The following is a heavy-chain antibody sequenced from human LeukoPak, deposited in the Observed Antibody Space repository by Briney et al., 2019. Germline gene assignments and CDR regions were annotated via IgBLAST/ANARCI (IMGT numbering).Heavy chain of an antibody. Sequence: ASVKVSCKASGYTFTGYYMHWVRQAPGQGLEWMGWINPNSGGTNYAQKFRGRVTMTRDTSISTAYMELSRLRSDDTAVYYCARGGYSGYDDYYYYGMDVWGQGTTVTVSS. CDR2: INPNSGGT. CDR3: ARGGYSGYDDYYYYGMDV. V-gene: IGHV1-2*02. D-gene: IGHD5-12*01. CDR1: GYTFTGYY. J-gene: IGHJ6*02.